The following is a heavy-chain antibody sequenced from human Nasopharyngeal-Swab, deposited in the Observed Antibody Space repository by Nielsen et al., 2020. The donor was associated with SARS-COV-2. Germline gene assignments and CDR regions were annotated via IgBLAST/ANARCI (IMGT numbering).Heavy chain of an antibody. D-gene: IGHD3-3*01. CDR2: IFSNDEK. Sequence: SGPTLVKPTETLTLTCTVSGFSLSNARMGVSWIRQPPGKALEWLAHIFSNDEKSYSTSLKSRLTISKDTSKSQVVLTMTNMDPVDTATYYCARITPVPGFWGGLGQNYYYGMDVWGQGTTVTVSS. CDR1: GFSLSNARMG. J-gene: IGHJ6*02. V-gene: IGHV2-26*01. CDR3: ARITPVPGFWGGLGQNYYYGMDV.